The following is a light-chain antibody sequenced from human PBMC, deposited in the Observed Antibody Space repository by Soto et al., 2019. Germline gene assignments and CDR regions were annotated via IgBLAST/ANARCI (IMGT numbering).Light chain of an antibody. J-gene: IGLJ3*02. CDR1: GSDVGAYKY. CDR3: CSFTTSSTWV. CDR2: EVS. V-gene: IGLV2-14*01. Sequence: QSALTQPASVSGSPGQSITISCTGTGSDVGAYKYVSWYRQHPGKAPKLMIYEVSNRPSGVSTRFSGSKSGNTASLTISGLQAEDEADYYCCSFTTSSTWVFGGGTKLTVL.